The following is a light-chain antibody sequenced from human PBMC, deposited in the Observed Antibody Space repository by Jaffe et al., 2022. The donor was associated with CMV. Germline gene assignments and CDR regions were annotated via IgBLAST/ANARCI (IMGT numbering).Light chain of an antibody. CDR2: AAS. Sequence: DIQMTQSPSSLSAYVGDRVTITCRASQYIGTHLIWYQQKPGKAPQVLIFAASSLQSGVPPRFSGSGSGTDFTLTISNLQPDDFTTYFCQQMYSPPVTFGGGTRVEIK. CDR3: QQMYSPPVT. J-gene: IGKJ4*01. CDR1: QYIGTH. V-gene: IGKV1-39*01.